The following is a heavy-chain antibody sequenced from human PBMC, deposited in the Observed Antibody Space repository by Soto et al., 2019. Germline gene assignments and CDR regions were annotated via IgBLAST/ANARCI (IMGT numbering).Heavy chain of an antibody. CDR1: GFTFSSYG. D-gene: IGHD2-8*01. Sequence: GGSLRLSCAASGFTFSSYGMHWVRQAPGKGLEWVAVIWYDGSNKYYADSVKGRFTISRDNSKNTLYLQMNSLRAEDTAVYYCARDRSLMWGSSFDYWGQGTLVTVSS. J-gene: IGHJ4*02. CDR2: IWYDGSNK. V-gene: IGHV3-33*01. CDR3: ARDRSLMWGSSFDY.